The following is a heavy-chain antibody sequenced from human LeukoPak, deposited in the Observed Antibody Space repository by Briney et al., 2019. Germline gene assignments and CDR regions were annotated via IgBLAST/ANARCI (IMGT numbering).Heavy chain of an antibody. Sequence: SVKVSCKASGGTFSSYAISWVRQAPGQGLEWMGRIIPILGIANYAQKFQGRVTITADKSTSTAYMELSSLRSEDTAVYYCARDWGMTTVTKGTNYYYYGMDVWGQGTTVTVSS. V-gene: IGHV1-69*04. CDR2: IIPILGIA. CDR1: GGTFSSYA. D-gene: IGHD4-17*01. CDR3: ARDWGMTTVTKGTNYYYYGMDV. J-gene: IGHJ6*02.